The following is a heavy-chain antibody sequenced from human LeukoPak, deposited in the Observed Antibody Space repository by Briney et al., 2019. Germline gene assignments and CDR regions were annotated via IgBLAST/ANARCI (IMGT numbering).Heavy chain of an antibody. Sequence: GGSLRLSCAASGFALSSYGMHWVRQAPGKGLEWVAFIQYDGSIEYYADSVKGRFTISRDNSKNTLYLQMNSLRAEDTAIYYCVYSSYALWGQGALVTVSS. CDR3: VYSSYAL. D-gene: IGHD3-16*01. V-gene: IGHV3-30*02. CDR2: IQYDGSIE. J-gene: IGHJ4*02. CDR1: GFALSSYG.